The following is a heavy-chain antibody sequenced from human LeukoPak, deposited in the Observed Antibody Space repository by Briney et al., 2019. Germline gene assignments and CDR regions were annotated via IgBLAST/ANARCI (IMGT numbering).Heavy chain of an antibody. CDR3: ARDNWNSSGYYLTSGDFDY. V-gene: IGHV3-30-3*01. D-gene: IGHD3-22*01. J-gene: IGHJ4*02. CDR2: ISYDGSNK. CDR1: GSTFSSYA. Sequence: GGSLRLSCAASGSTFSSYAMHWVRQAPGKGLEWVAVISYDGSNKYYADSVKGRFTISRDNSKNTLYLQMNSLRAEDTAVYYCARDNWNSSGYYLTSGDFDYWGQGTLVTVSS.